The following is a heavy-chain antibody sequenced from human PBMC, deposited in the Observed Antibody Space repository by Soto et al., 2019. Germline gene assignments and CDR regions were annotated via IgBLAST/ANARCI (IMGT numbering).Heavy chain of an antibody. J-gene: IGHJ4*02. CDR1: GLTFSSYE. CDR2: LSSSVSTI. V-gene: IGHV3-48*03. CDR3: ARDRPRNY. Sequence: GGSRRLSFAASGLTFSSYEMNWGREAPGKGLEWVADLSSSVSTIDYANSVKGRFTISRDNAKNSLYLQMNSLRAEDTAVYYCARDRPRNYWGQGTMVTVSS.